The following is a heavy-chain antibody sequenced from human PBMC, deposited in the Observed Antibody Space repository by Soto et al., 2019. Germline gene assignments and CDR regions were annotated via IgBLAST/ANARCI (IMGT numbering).Heavy chain of an antibody. CDR3: ARASVTTFYGMDV. V-gene: IGHV4-31*03. J-gene: IGHJ6*02. CDR2: IYYSGST. D-gene: IGHD4-4*01. CDR1: GGSISSGGYY. Sequence: SETLSLTCTVSGGSISSGGYYWSWIRQHSGKGLEWIGYIYYSGSTYYNPSLKSRVTISVDTSKNQFSLKLSSVTAADTAVYYCARASVTTFYGMDVWGQGTTVTVSS.